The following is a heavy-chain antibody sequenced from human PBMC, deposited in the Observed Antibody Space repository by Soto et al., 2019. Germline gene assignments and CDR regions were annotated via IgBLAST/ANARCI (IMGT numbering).Heavy chain of an antibody. D-gene: IGHD3-22*01. CDR1: GFTVSSNY. CDR2: IYSGGST. Sequence: GGSLRLSCAASGFTVSSNYMSWVRQAPGKGLEWVSVIYSGGSTYYADSVKGRFTISRDNSKNTLYLQMNSLRAEDTAVYYCARDRALYYYDSSGYYDYWGQGPLVTVSS. CDR3: ARDRALYYYDSSGYYDY. J-gene: IGHJ4*02. V-gene: IGHV3-66*01.